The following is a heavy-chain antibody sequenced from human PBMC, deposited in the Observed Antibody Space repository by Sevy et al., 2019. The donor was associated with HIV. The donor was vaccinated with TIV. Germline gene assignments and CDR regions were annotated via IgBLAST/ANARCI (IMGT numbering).Heavy chain of an antibody. J-gene: IGHJ3*02. CDR2: IFRSGDVT. CDR3: AGARYDSSGSFDAFDI. D-gene: IGHD3-22*01. CDR1: GFTFSSYA. V-gene: IGHV3-23*01. Sequence: GGSLRLSCTASGFTFSSYAMNWVHQAPGKGLEWVSTIFRSGDVTYYADSMKGRFTISRDNSRNTLYLQMNSLRAEDTAVYYCAGARYDSSGSFDAFDIWGQGTMVTVSS.